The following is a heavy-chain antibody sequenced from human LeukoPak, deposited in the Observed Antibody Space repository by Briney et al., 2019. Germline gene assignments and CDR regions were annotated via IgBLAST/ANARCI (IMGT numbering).Heavy chain of an antibody. CDR2: ISRTI. Sequence: KPGGSLRLSCAASGLTFSDYYMGWIRQAPGKGLEWISYISRTIYYADSVEGRFTISRDNAKNSLYLQMNSLRAEDTAVYYCARRIWGADSQSHTFDIWGQGTMVTVSS. CDR1: GLTFSDYY. V-gene: IGHV3-11*01. J-gene: IGHJ3*02. CDR3: ARRIWGADSQSHTFDI. D-gene: IGHD3-16*01.